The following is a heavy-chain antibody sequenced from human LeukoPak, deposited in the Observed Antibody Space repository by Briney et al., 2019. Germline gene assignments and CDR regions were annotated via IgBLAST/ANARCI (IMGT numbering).Heavy chain of an antibody. CDR1: GYTFTSYG. D-gene: IGHD3-22*01. Sequence: ASVKVSCKASGYTFTSYGINWVRQATGQGLEWMGWMNPNSGNTGYAQKFQGRVTITRNTSISTAYMELSSLRSEDTAVYYCARGGLYYYDSSGYFNRHAFDIWGQGTMVTVSS. CDR2: MNPNSGNT. V-gene: IGHV1-8*03. CDR3: ARGGLYYYDSSGYFNRHAFDI. J-gene: IGHJ3*02.